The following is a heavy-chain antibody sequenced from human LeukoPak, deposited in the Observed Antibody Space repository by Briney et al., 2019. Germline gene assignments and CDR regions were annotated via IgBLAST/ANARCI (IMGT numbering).Heavy chain of an antibody. CDR1: GGSISSYY. D-gene: IGHD6-19*01. CDR3: ARETEVPGGRSWDF. V-gene: IGHV4-4*07. Sequence: SETLPLTCTVSGGSISSYYWTWIRQPAGKGLEWIGRIHPSGTTNHNPSLKSRVITSLDMSNNQFSLKVRSVTAADTAVYYCARETEVPGGRSWDFWGQGTLVTVSS. J-gene: IGHJ4*02. CDR2: IHPSGTT.